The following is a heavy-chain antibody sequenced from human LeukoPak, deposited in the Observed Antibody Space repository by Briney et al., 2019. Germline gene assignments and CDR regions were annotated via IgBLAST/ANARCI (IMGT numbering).Heavy chain of an antibody. D-gene: IGHD3-16*02. CDR3: AKDPPCSPSKDYDYVWGSYSYDPY. V-gene: IGHV3-23*01. Sequence: GRSLRLSCAASGFTFTSYAMSWVRQAPGKGLEWVSAIRGSGGSTYYADSVKGRFTISRDNSKNALYLQMNSLRAEDTAVYYSAKDPPCSPSKDYDYVWGSYSYDPYWGQGTLVTVSS. CDR1: GFTFTSYA. J-gene: IGHJ4*02. CDR2: IRGSGGST.